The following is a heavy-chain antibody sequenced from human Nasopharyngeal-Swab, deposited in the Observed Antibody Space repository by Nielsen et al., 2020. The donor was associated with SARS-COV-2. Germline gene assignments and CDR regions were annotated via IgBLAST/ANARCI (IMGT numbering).Heavy chain of an antibody. Sequence: ASVKVSCKASGYTFTGYYMHWVRRAPGQGLEWMGIINPSGGSTSYAQKFQGRVTMTRDTSTSTVYMELSSLRSEDTAVYYCARDMSWDGTSRSVYYGMDVWGQGTTVTVSS. CDR2: INPSGGST. CDR1: GYTFTGYY. J-gene: IGHJ6*02. V-gene: IGHV1-46*01. CDR3: ARDMSWDGTSRSVYYGMDV. D-gene: IGHD2-2*01.